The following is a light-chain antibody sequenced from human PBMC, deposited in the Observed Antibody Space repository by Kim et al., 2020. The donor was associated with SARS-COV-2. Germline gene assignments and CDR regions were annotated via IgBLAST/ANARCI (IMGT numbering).Light chain of an antibody. CDR2: DVS. V-gene: IGLV2-14*03. CDR3: SSYTSSSTQV. Sequence: QSALTQPASVSGSPGQSITISCTGTSSDVGGYNYVSWYQQHPGKAPKLMIYDVSNRHSGVSNRFSGSKSGNTASLTISGLQAEDEADYYCSSYTSSSTQVFGTGTKVTVL. J-gene: IGLJ1*01. CDR1: SSDVGGYNY.